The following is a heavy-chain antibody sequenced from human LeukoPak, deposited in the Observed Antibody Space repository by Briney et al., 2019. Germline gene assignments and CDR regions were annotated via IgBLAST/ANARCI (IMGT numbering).Heavy chain of an antibody. V-gene: IGHV1-18*01. D-gene: IGHD2-8*01. CDR2: ISAYNGNT. Sequence: ATVKVSCKASGYTFTSYGISWVRQAPGQGLEWMGWISAYNGNTNYAQKLQGRVTMTTDTSTSTAYMELSRLRSDDTAVYYCARDGGPYCTNGVCYTKGWFDPWGQGTLVTVSS. CDR1: GYTFTSYG. CDR3: ARDGGPYCTNGVCYTKGWFDP. J-gene: IGHJ5*02.